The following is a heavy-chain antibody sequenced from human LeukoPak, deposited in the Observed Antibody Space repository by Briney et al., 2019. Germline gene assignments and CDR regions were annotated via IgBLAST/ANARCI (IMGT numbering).Heavy chain of an antibody. J-gene: IGHJ4*02. CDR2: IIPILGIA. D-gene: IGHD6-13*01. CDR3: ARDGGGAYSSDWYMADY. CDR1: GGTFSSYA. Sequence: SVKVSCKASGGTFSSYAISWVRQAPGQGLEWMGRIIPILGIANYAQKFQGRVTITADKSTSTAYMELSSLRSEDTAVYYCARDGGGAYSSDWYMADYWGQGTLVTVSS. V-gene: IGHV1-69*04.